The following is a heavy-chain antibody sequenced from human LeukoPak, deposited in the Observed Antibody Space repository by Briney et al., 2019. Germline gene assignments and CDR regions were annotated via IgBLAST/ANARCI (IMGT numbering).Heavy chain of an antibody. J-gene: IGHJ4*02. CDR2: MNPRSANT. Sequence: GASVKVPCKASGYIFTNYDIHWVRQATGQGLEWMAWMNPRSANTGYAQKFQGRVTVTRNTSISTAYMELSGLRSDDTAVYYCARGPMYSANYNYWGQGTLVTVSS. V-gene: IGHV1-8*02. CDR1: GYIFTNYD. CDR3: ARGPMYSANYNY. D-gene: IGHD4/OR15-4a*01.